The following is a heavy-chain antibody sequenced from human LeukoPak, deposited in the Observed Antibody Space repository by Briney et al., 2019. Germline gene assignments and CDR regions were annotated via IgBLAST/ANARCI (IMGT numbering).Heavy chain of an antibody. D-gene: IGHD2/OR15-2a*01. CDR1: GFTFSDYW. CDR3: ARTSKYSFDI. CDR2: IKHDGSDK. V-gene: IGHV3-7*04. J-gene: IGHJ3*02. Sequence: GGSLRLSCVASGFTFSDYWMSWVRQAPGKGLEWVAHIKHDGSDKYYVDSVKGRFTISRDNAKNSLFLPMNSLRAEDTAVYYCARTSKYSFDIWGQGTMDTVSS.